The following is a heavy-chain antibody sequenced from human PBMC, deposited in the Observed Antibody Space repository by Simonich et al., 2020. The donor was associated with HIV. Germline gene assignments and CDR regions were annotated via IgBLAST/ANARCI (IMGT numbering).Heavy chain of an antibody. CDR3: ARDGRKGSSTSCSDY. J-gene: IGHJ4*02. D-gene: IGHD2-2*01. Sequence: EVQLVESGGGLVKPGGSLRLSCAASGFTLSSYSMNWVRQGPGKGLEWVSSISSSSSDIYYADSVKGRFTISRDNAKNSLYLQMNSLRAEDTAVYYCARDGRKGSSTSCSDYWGQGTLVTVSS. CDR1: GFTLSSYS. V-gene: IGHV3-21*01. CDR2: ISSSSSDI.